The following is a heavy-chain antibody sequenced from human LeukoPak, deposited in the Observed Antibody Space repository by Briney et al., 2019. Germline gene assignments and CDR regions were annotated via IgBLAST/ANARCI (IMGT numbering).Heavy chain of an antibody. Sequence: SETLSLTCTVSGGSISSYYWSWIRQPPGKGLEWIGYIYYSGSTNYNPSLKSRVTISVDTSKNQFSLKLSSVTAADTAVYYCARHRTSYYYDSSGYWFDPWGQGTLVTVSS. CDR3: ARHRTSYYYDSSGYWFDP. V-gene: IGHV4-59*08. CDR1: GGSISSYY. J-gene: IGHJ5*02. D-gene: IGHD3-22*01. CDR2: IYYSGST.